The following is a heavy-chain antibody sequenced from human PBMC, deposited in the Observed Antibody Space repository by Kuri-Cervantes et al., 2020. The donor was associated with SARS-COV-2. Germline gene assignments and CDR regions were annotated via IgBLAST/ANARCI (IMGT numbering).Heavy chain of an antibody. CDR1: RGSISSSSYY. J-gene: IGHJ4*02. Sequence: SETLSLTCTVSRGSISSSSYYWGWIRQPPGKGLEWIGSIYYTGNTYYNPSLNSRVTISVDTSKNQFSLKLSSVTAADTAVYYCARGGSTRSLDYWGQGTLVTVSS. D-gene: IGHD2-2*01. V-gene: IGHV4-39*07. CDR3: ARGGSTRSLDY. CDR2: IYYTGNT.